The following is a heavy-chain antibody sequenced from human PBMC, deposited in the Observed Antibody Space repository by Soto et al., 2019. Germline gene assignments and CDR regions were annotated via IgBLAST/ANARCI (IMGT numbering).Heavy chain of an antibody. J-gene: IGHJ4*02. CDR1: SASIISEQR. CDR3: ARSFGWYAIDQ. V-gene: IGHV4-4*02. Sequence: QMQLQESGPGLVKPSETLSLTCAVSSASIISEQRWSWVRQPPGKGLDWIGEIHHSGSTNNNPSLRSRVTMSLDKSKNQFSLNLNSVTAADTAVYYCARSFGWYAIDQWGQGTLVIVSS. CDR2: IHHSGST. D-gene: IGHD6-19*01.